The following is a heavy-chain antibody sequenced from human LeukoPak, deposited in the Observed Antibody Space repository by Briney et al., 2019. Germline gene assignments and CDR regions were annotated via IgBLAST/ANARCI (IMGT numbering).Heavy chain of an antibody. CDR2: IKSKTDGGTT. V-gene: IGHV3-15*01. D-gene: IGHD5-18*01. CDR1: GFTFSSYG. Sequence: PGGSLRLSCAASGFTFSSYGMHWVRQAPGKGLEWVGRIKSKTDGGTTDYAAPVKGRFTISRDDSKNTLYLQMNSLKTEDTAVYYCTTPSPHTASLAYYFDYWGQGTLVTVSS. J-gene: IGHJ4*02. CDR3: TTPSPHTASLAYYFDY.